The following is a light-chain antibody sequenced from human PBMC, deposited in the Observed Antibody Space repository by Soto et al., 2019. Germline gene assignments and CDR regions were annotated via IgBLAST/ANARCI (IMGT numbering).Light chain of an antibody. CDR3: SSFTISGTPLV. CDR2: AVS. V-gene: IGLV2-14*03. J-gene: IGLJ2*01. Sequence: QSALTQPASVSGSPGQSITFSCTGTNNDIGNYNYDSWYQQHPGKAPKLLIYAVSNRPSGVSNRFSGSKSGNTASLTISGLQAEDEADYYCSSFTISGTPLVFGGGTKLTVL. CDR1: NNDIGNYNY.